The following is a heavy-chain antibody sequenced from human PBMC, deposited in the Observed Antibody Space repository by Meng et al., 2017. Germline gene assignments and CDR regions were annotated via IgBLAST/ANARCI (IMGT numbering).Heavy chain of an antibody. J-gene: IGHJ4*02. CDR1: GFSFDDYA. Sequence: SLKISCAASGFSFDDYAMHWVRQAPGKGLEWVSGISWNSGSIGYADSVKGRFTISRDNDKHSLYLQMNSLRVEDTALYYCAKAWMSYFDSGGGGSFDYWGQGSLVTVSS. CDR3: AKAWMSYFDSGGGGSFDY. D-gene: IGHD3-22*01. V-gene: IGHV3-9*01. CDR2: ISWNSGSI.